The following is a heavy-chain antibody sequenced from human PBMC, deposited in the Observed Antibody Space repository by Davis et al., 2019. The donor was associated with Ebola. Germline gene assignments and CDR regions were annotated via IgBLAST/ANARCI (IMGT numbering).Heavy chain of an antibody. CDR1: GGSITNHH. CDR2: VYYSEST. V-gene: IGHV4-59*11. CDR3: ASGSNDGSDY. J-gene: IGHJ4*02. Sequence: SETLSLTCSVSGGSITNHHWSWVRQPPGKGLEWIGHVYYSESTNYNPSLKSRVTISVDTSKNQFSLKLSSVTAADTAVYYCASGSNDGSDYWGQGTLVTVSS. D-gene: IGHD1-1*01.